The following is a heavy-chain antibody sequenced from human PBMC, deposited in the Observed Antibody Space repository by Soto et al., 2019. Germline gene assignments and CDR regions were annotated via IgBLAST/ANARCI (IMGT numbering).Heavy chain of an antibody. CDR1: GFSFNIFA. D-gene: IGHD3-16*01. V-gene: IGHV3-30*18. CDR2: ISYDGSNK. J-gene: IGHJ4*02. CDR3: AKDNPLGGGNDY. Sequence: GGSLRLSCAASGFSFNIFAMNWVRQAPGQGLEWVAVISYDGSNKYYADSVKGRFTISRDNSKNTLYLQMNSLRAEDTAVYYCAKDNPLGGGNDYWGQGTLVTVSS.